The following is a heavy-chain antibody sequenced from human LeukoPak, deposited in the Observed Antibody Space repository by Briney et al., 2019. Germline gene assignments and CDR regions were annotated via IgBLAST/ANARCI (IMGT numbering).Heavy chain of an antibody. V-gene: IGHV3-21*01. CDR1: RCTFSSCR. Sequence: SLGLSWAASRCTFSSCRMNWARQPQRKELEWVSSISSSSSYIYYADSVKGRFTISRDNAKNSLYLQMNSLRAEDTAVYYCARGENNYGYYYFDYWGQGTLVTVSS. D-gene: IGHD5-18*01. J-gene: IGHJ4*02. CDR3: ARGENNYGYYYFDY. CDR2: ISSSSSYI.